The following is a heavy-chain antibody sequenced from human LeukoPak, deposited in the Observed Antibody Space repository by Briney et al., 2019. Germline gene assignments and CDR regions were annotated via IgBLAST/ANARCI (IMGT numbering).Heavy chain of an antibody. Sequence: ASVKVSCKASGGTFSSYAISWVRQAPGQGLEWMGGIIPIFGTANYAQKFQGRVTMTEDTSTDTAYMELSSLRSEDTAVYYCAREKTGYSYGRKYFDYWGQGTLVTVSS. V-gene: IGHV1-69*06. CDR1: GGTFSSYA. CDR3: AREKTGYSYGRKYFDY. CDR2: IIPIFGTA. J-gene: IGHJ4*02. D-gene: IGHD5-18*01.